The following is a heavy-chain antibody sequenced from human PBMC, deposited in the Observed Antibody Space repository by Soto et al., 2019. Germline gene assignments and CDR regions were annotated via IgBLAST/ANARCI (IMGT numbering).Heavy chain of an antibody. D-gene: IGHD1-26*01. J-gene: IGHJ5*02. V-gene: IGHV3-30*18. Sequence: QVQLVESGGGVVQPGRSLRLSCAASGFTFSSYGMHWVRQAPGKGLEWVAVISYDGSNKYYADSVKGRFTISRDNSKNPLYLQMNSLRAEDTAVYYCAKDRAVGATTYWFDPWGQGTLVTVSS. CDR2: ISYDGSNK. CDR3: AKDRAVGATTYWFDP. CDR1: GFTFSSYG.